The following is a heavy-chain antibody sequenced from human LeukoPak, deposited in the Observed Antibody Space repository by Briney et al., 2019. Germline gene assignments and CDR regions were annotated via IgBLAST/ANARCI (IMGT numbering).Heavy chain of an antibody. Sequence: ASVKVSCKASGYIFTSYVMHWVRQAPGQRLEWMGWINAGNGNTKSSQKFQGRVTIIRDTSASTAYMEVSSLRSDDTAVYYCARASKGGAASTLGYWGQGTLVTVSS. V-gene: IGHV1-3*01. CDR3: ARASKGGAASTLGY. CDR2: INAGNGNT. CDR1: GYIFTSYV. D-gene: IGHD6-13*01. J-gene: IGHJ4*02.